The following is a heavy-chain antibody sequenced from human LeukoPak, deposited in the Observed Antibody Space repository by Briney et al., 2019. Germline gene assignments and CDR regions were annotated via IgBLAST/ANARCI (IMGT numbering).Heavy chain of an antibody. J-gene: IGHJ4*02. CDR1: GGSISSYY. V-gene: IGHV4-59*01. D-gene: IGHD2-2*01. CDR2: IYYSGST. CDR3: ASLGYCSSTSCYGDY. Sequence: SETLSLTCTVSGGSISSYYWSWIRQPPGKGLEWIGYIYYSGSTNYNPSLKSRVTISVDTSKNQFSLRLSSVTAADTAVYYCASLGYCSSTSCYGDYWGQGTLVTVSS.